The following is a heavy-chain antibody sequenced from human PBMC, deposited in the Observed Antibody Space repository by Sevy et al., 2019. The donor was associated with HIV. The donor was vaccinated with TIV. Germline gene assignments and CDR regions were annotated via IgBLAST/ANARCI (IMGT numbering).Heavy chain of an antibody. CDR3: AAEDMTTFGGHLRVFDI. J-gene: IGHJ3*02. CDR2: IVVGSGVT. Sequence: ASVKVSCKASGFTFSSSAVQWVRQARGRSLEWIGWIVVGSGVTNYAQKFQERVTITRDMSTSTVYMELTSLRSEDTAIYYCAAEDMTTFGGHLRVFDIWGQGTMVTVSS. CDR1: GFTFSSSA. D-gene: IGHD3-16*01. V-gene: IGHV1-58*01.